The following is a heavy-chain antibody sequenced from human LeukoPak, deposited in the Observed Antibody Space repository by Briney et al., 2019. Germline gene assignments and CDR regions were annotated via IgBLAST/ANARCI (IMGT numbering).Heavy chain of an antibody. CDR1: GYSFSTYW. V-gene: IGHV5-51*01. CDR2: IYPGNSDT. CDR3: ARFHGSGTSSYFDS. Sequence: GESLKISCKGSGYSFSTYWIGWARQMPGKGLEWMGIIYPGNSDTRNSPSFQGQVTISVDKSINTAYLQWSSLKASDTAMYYCARFHGSGTSSYFDSWGQGTPVTVSS. J-gene: IGHJ4*02. D-gene: IGHD3-10*01.